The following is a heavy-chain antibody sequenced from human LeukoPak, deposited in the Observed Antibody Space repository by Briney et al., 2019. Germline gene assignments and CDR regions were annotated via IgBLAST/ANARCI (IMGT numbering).Heavy chain of an antibody. Sequence: GGSLRLSCAASGXTFSNYAMTWVRQAPGKGLEWVSTISGGGGGTYNADSVKGRFTISRDDSENTLHLQMSSLRADDTAVYYCARLDFTNYFDFWGQGTLVTVSS. D-gene: IGHD6-25*01. V-gene: IGHV3-23*01. CDR2: ISGGGGGT. CDR3: ARLDFTNYFDF. J-gene: IGHJ4*02. CDR1: GXTFSNYA.